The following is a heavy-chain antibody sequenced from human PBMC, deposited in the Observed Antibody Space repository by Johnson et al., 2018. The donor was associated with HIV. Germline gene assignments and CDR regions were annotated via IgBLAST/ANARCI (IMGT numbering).Heavy chain of an antibody. V-gene: IGHV3-11*04. CDR2: ISSSGGTI. CDR1: GFTFSDYD. Sequence: QVQLVESGGGLVKPGGSLRLSCAASGFTFSDYDMSWIRQAPGKGLEWVSYISSSGGTIYYADSVKGRFSISRDNAKNSLYPQMNSLRAEDTAVYYCARDRGYWDAFDIWGQGTMVTVSS. D-gene: IGHD3-22*01. CDR3: ARDRGYWDAFDI. J-gene: IGHJ3*02.